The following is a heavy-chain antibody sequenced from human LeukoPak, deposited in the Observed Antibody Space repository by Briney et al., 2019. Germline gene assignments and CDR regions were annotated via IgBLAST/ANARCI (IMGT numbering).Heavy chain of an antibody. CDR2: INHSGST. CDR1: GGSFSGYY. D-gene: IGHD5-18*01. J-gene: IGHJ6*04. Sequence: PSETLSLTCAVYGGSFSGYYWSWIRQPPGKGLEWMGEINHSGSTNYNPSLKSRVTISVDTSKNQFSLKLSSVTAADTAVYYCARGLTAMVSRGMDVWGKGTTVTVSS. CDR3: ARGLTAMVSRGMDV. V-gene: IGHV4-34*01.